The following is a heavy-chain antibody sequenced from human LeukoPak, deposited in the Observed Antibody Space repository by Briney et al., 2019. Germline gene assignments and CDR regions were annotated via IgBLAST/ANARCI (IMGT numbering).Heavy chain of an antibody. CDR2: IYYSGST. V-gene: IGHV4-31*03. D-gene: IGHD2-2*01. J-gene: IGHJ6*01. Sequence: SETLSLTCTVSGGSISSGGYYWSWIRQHPGKGLEWIGYIYYSGSTYYNPSLKSRVTISVDTSKNQFSLKLSSVTAADTVVYYCARDKADIVVVPAASSPPVMSGMDVWGQGTTATVSS. CDR3: ARDKADIVVVPAASSPPVMSGMDV. CDR1: GGSISSGGYY.